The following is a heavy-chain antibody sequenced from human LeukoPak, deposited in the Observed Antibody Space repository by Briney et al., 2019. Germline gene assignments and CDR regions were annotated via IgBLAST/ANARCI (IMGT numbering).Heavy chain of an antibody. J-gene: IGHJ4*02. D-gene: IGHD6-13*01. CDR2: IRSSSSYI. V-gene: IGHV3-21*01. Sequence: GGTLRLSCAASGFTFSSYSMNSVRQAPGKGLEWVSSIRSSSSYIYYADSVKGRFTISRDNAKNSLYLQMNSLRAEDTAVYYCARAAAGNIDYWGQGTLVTVSS. CDR1: GFTFSSYS. CDR3: ARAAAGNIDY.